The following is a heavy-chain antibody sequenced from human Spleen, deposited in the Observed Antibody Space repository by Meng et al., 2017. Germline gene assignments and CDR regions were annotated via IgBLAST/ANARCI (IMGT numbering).Heavy chain of an antibody. D-gene: IGHD6-19*01. V-gene: IGHV1-18*01. CDR3: ARTLGFSSGGYPSDF. Sequence: ASVKVSCKASGYPFTNYGITWVRQAPGQGLEWLGWISAHNGNTDYAPKLQGRVTMTTDTSTTTAYMEVRSLRSDDTAMHYCARTLGFSSGGYPSDFWGQGTQVTVSS. CDR2: ISAHNGNT. CDR1: GYPFTNYG. J-gene: IGHJ4*02.